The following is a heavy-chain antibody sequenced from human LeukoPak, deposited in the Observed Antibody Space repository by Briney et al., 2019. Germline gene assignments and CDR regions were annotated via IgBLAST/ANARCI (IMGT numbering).Heavy chain of an antibody. D-gene: IGHD3-9*01. V-gene: IGHV3-21*01. CDR3: ARGLRYFDWLFATFDY. CDR1: GFTFSSYS. Sequence: GGSLRLSCAASGFTFSSYSMNWVRQAPGKGLEWVSSISSSSSYIYYADLVKGRFTISRDNAENSLYLQINSLRAEDTAVYYCARGLRYFDWLFATFDYWGQGTLVTVSS. CDR2: ISSSSSYI. J-gene: IGHJ4*02.